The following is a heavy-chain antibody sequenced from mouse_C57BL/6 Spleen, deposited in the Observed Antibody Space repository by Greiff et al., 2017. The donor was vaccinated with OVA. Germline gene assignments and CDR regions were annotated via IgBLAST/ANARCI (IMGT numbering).Heavy chain of an antibody. Sequence: QVQLQQSGPGLVQPSQSLSITCTVSGFSLTSYGVHWVRQSPGKGLEWLGVIWSGGSTDYNAAFISRLSISKDNSKSQVFFKMNSLQADDTAIYYCARDLLLRRGYAMDYWGQGTSVTVSS. J-gene: IGHJ4*01. CDR3: ARDLLLRRGYAMDY. CDR1: GFSLTSYG. D-gene: IGHD1-1*01. CDR2: IWSGGST. V-gene: IGHV2-2*01.